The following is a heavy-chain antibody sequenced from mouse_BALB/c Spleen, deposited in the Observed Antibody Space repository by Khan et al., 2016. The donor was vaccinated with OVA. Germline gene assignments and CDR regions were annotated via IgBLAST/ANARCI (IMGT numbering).Heavy chain of an antibody. Sequence: EVELVESGGGLVQPGGSRKLSCAASGFTFSSFGMFWIRQAPEKGLEWVAYISSGSSTFYYEDTVKGRVTITRDKHKNTLFLQMPSLRSEDTSIYYCARILVIYAMYYWGQGPSFTVSS. CDR3: ARILVIYAMYY. CDR1: GFTFSSFG. CDR2: ISSGSSTF. J-gene: IGHJ4*01. V-gene: IGHV5-17*02.